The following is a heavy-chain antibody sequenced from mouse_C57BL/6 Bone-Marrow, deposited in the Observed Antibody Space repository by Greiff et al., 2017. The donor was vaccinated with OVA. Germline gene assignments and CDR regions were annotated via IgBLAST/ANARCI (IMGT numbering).Heavy chain of an antibody. J-gene: IGHJ2*01. V-gene: IGHV14-4*01. CDR3: TTEGLRNDFDY. CDR1: GFNIKDDY. Sequence: VQLQQSGAELVRPGASVKLSCTASGFNIKDDYMHWVKQRPEQGLEWIGWIDPENGDTEYASKFQGKATITADTSSNTADLQLSSLTSEDTAVYYGTTEGLRNDFDYWGQGTTLTVSS. D-gene: IGHD2-4*01. CDR2: IDPENGDT.